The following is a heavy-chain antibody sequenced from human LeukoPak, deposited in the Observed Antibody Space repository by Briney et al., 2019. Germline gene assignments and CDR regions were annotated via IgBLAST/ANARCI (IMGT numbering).Heavy chain of an antibody. Sequence: ASVNVSCKASGYTFTSYYMHWVRQAPGQGREGMAVINPSGGSTMYAQKFQGRVTRTRDTSTNTVYMELSSLRCEDTAVYYCARDPRPSYDSSDYYYPGDYWGQGTLVTVSS. CDR2: INPSGGST. D-gene: IGHD3-22*01. J-gene: IGHJ4*02. CDR3: ARDPRPSYDSSDYYYPGDY. CDR1: GYTFTSYY. V-gene: IGHV1-46*01.